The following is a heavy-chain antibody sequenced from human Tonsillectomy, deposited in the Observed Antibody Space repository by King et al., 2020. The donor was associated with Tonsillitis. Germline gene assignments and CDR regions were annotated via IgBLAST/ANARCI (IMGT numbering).Heavy chain of an antibody. CDR1: GFTFSSYA. V-gene: IGHV3-23*04. J-gene: IGHJ3*02. Sequence: VQLVESGGGLVQPGGSLRLSCAASGFTFSSYAMSWVRQAPGKGLEWVSDISGSGGTTHYADSVKGRFTISRENSKNTLYLQKNSLRAEDTAVYYCAKDPFGSVMDFAFDIWGQGTMVTVSS. CDR3: AKDPFGSVMDFAFDI. D-gene: IGHD5/OR15-5a*01. CDR2: ISGSGGTT.